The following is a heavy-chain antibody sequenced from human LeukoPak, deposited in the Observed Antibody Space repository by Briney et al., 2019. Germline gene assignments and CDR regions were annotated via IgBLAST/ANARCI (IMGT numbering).Heavy chain of an antibody. V-gene: IGHV1-18*01. Sequence: ASVKASCKASGYTFTSYGISWVRQAPGQGLEGMGWISAYNGNTNYAQKLQGRVTMTTDTSTSTAYMELRSLRSDDTAVYYCARVTVVTLDDDYWGQGTLVTVSS. D-gene: IGHD4-23*01. CDR3: ARVTVVTLDDDY. J-gene: IGHJ4*02. CDR1: GYTFTSYG. CDR2: ISAYNGNT.